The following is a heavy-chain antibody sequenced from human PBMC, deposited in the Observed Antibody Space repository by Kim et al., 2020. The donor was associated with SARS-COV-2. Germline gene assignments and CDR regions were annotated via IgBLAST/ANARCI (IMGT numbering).Heavy chain of an antibody. CDR3: ARSGANIRFGGVIVIPPYFDY. J-gene: IGHJ4*02. CDR1: GFTFSSYA. CDR2: ISYDGSNK. Sequence: GGSLRLSCAASGFTFSSYAMHWVCQAPGKGLERVAVISYDGSNKYYADPVKGRFTTYRDNSKNTLYLQMNSLRAEDTAVYYCARSGANIRFGGVIVIPPYFDYWGQGTLVTVSS. D-gene: IGHD3-16*02. V-gene: IGHV3-30-3*01.